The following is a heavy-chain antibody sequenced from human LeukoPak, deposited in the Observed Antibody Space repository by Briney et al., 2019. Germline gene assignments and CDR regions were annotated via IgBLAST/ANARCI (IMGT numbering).Heavy chain of an antibody. CDR1: GGSISSYY. V-gene: IGHV4-59*08. CDR2: IYYTGST. D-gene: IGHD6-19*01. Sequence: SETLSLTCTVSGGSISSYYWSWIRQPPGKGLEWIGYIYYTGSTNYNPSLKSRVTISVDTSKNQFSLKLSSVTAADTAVYYCARHMDSGWFYFDNWGQGTLVTVSS. J-gene: IGHJ4*02. CDR3: ARHMDSGWFYFDN.